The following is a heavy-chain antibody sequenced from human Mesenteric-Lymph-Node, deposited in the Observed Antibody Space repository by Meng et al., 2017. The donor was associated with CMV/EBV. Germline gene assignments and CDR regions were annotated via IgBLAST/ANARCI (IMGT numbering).Heavy chain of an antibody. J-gene: IGHJ4*02. CDR2: INQSGST. CDR3: ARGYSSDIMLGHFDY. V-gene: IGHV4-34*01. Sequence: QAPFQMWGVGLWKPWQTLSVTGAVDCESFCCYYCNWISQSPQKGLEWIGEINQSGSTTYSTSFTTRIIKSVDTITTQTSLNISSVTVGDPAVYYSARGYSSDIMLGHFDYWGQGALVTVSS. CDR1: CESFCCYY. D-gene: IGHD3-16*01.